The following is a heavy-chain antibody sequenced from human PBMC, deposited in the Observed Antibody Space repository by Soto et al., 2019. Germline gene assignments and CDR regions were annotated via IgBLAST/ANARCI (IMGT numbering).Heavy chain of an antibody. CDR1: GFTFSSYS. CDR3: ARHTQWTGYYKEGNFWWFDP. CDR2: ISNSSSYI. V-gene: IGHV3-21*01. Sequence: EVQLVESGGGLVKPGGSLRLSCAASGFTFSSYSMNWVRQAPGKGLEWVSSISNSSSYIYYADSVKGRFTISRDNAKNSLYLQMNSLRAEDTAVYYCARHTQWTGYYKEGNFWWFDPWGQGTLVTVSS. D-gene: IGHD3-9*01. J-gene: IGHJ5*02.